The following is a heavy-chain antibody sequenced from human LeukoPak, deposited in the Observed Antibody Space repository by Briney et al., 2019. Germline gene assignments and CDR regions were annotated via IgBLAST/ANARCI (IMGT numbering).Heavy chain of an antibody. CDR3: ARLGRSRSSGSYSARYMDV. J-gene: IGHJ6*03. Sequence: SETLSLTCAVSGASISGSGYYLGWIRQSPGKGLEWIGNIYYTGNTYYNASLQSRVTISIDTSENQFSLRLNSVTAADTAMYYCARLGRSRSSGSYSARYMDVWGKGTTITISS. CDR2: IYYTGNT. CDR1: GASISGSGYY. D-gene: IGHD3-10*01. V-gene: IGHV4-39*01.